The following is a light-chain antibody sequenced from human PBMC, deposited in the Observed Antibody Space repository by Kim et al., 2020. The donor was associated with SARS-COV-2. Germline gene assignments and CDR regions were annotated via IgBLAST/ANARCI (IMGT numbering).Light chain of an antibody. V-gene: IGKV3-11*01. CDR3: KHRRTGLCT. CDR1: QSVSSY. J-gene: IGKJ1*01. Sequence: EIVLTQSPATLSVSPGERATLSCRASQSVSSYLAWYQQKPGQAPRLLIYDASNRATGIPARFSGSGSGTDFTLTISSLQPEDFAVYYCKHRRTGLCTLGEGTKVGIK. CDR2: DAS.